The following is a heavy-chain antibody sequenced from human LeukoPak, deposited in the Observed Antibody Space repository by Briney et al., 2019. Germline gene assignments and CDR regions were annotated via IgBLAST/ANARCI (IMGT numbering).Heavy chain of an antibody. CDR3: ARSSGTGTFSY. J-gene: IGHJ4*02. Sequence: SETLSLTCTVSGDSISRSTYYWAWIRQPPGKGLEWIGSVYYGRSPYFNPSLESRATISVDTSKNHFSLKMSSVTVADTAVYYCARSSGTGTFSYWGQGTLVTVSS. V-gene: IGHV4-39*02. CDR2: VYYGRSP. CDR1: GDSISRSTYY. D-gene: IGHD6-25*01.